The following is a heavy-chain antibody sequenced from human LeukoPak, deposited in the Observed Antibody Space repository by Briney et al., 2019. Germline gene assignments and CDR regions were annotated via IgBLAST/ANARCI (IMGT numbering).Heavy chain of an antibody. CDR1: GGTFSSYA. D-gene: IGHD6-13*01. Sequence: SVKVSCKASGGTFSSYAISWVRRAPGQGLEWMGGIIPIFGTANYAQKFQGRVTITADESTSTAYMELSSLRSEDTAVYYCARAKGGGKYSSSWLYFDYWGQGTLVTVSS. CDR3: ARAKGGGKYSSSWLYFDY. CDR2: IIPIFGTA. V-gene: IGHV1-69*13. J-gene: IGHJ4*02.